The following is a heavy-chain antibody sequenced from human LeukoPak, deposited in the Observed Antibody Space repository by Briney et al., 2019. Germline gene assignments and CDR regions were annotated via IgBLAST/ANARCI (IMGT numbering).Heavy chain of an antibody. D-gene: IGHD2-15*01. CDR2: INSDGSST. J-gene: IGHJ6*02. CDR1: GFTFSSYW. V-gene: IGHV3-74*01. CDR3: ARVYCSGDSCYATYYYYGMDV. Sequence: GGSLRLSYAASGFTFSSYWMHWVRQAPGKGLVWVSRINSDGSSTSYADSVKGRFTISRDNAKNTLYLQMNSLRAEDAAVYYCARVYCSGDSCYATYYYYGMDVWGQGTTVTVSS.